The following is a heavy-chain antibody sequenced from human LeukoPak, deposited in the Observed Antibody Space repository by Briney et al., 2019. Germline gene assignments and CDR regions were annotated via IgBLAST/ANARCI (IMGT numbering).Heavy chain of an antibody. J-gene: IGHJ4*02. CDR1: GFTFSSNW. Sequence: GGSLRLSCAASGFTFSSNWMSWVRQAPGKGLEWVANIKQDGSDKYYVDSVKGRFTISRDNAKNSLYLQMNSLRAEDTAVYYCAKGVVGTTKGYYFDYWGQGTLVTVSS. CDR2: IKQDGSDK. D-gene: IGHD1-26*01. V-gene: IGHV3-7*02. CDR3: AKGVVGTTKGYYFDY.